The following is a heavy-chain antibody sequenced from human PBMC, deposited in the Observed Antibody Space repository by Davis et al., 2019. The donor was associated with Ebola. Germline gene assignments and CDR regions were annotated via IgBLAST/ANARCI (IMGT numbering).Heavy chain of an antibody. CDR3: ARRSNSPFDY. Sequence: MPSETLSLTCAVYAASSSAYYWTWIRHPPEKGLEWIGDIHHNGCTNYNPSLKSRVTIAVDTSKNQFSLKLSSVTAADTAVYYCARRSNSPFDYWGQGTLVTVSS. J-gene: IGHJ4*02. V-gene: IGHV4-34*01. D-gene: IGHD6-6*01. CDR2: IHHNGCT. CDR1: AASSSAYY.